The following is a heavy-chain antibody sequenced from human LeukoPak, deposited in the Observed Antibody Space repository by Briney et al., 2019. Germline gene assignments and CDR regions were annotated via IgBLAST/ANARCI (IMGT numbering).Heavy chain of an antibody. D-gene: IGHD3-10*01. V-gene: IGHV6-1*01. CDR3: ARAVLWFGDLDYYYYMDV. J-gene: IGHJ6*03. Sequence: SQTLSLTCAISGDSVSSNSATWNWIRQSPSRALECLGRTSYRSKWYNDYAVSVKSRITINPDTSKNQFSLQLNSVTPEDTAVYYCARAVLWFGDLDYYYYMDVWGKGTTVTVSS. CDR2: TSYRSKWYN. CDR1: GDSVSSNSAT.